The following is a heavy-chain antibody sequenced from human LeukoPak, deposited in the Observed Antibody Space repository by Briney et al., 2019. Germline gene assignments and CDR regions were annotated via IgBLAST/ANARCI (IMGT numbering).Heavy chain of an antibody. V-gene: IGHV3-9*01. CDR3: AKSRYGDYDLFDY. Sequence: GGSLRLSCAASGFTFSSYAMSWVRQAPGKGLEWVSGISWNSGSIGYADSVKGRFTISRDNAKNSLYLQMNSLRAEDTALYYCAKSRYGDYDLFDYWGQGTLVTVSS. D-gene: IGHD4-17*01. CDR1: GFTFSSYA. J-gene: IGHJ4*02. CDR2: ISWNSGSI.